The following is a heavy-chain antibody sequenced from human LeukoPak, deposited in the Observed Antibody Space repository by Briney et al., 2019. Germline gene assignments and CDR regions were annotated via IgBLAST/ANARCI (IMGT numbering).Heavy chain of an antibody. Sequence: PGASLRLSCAASGFTFSSYSMNWVRQAPGKGLEWVSYISSSSSTIYYADSVKGRFTISRDNAKNSLYLQMNSLRAEDTAVYFCARGTGDGRHAFDIWGQGTMVTVSS. CDR3: ARGTGDGRHAFDI. CDR1: GFTFSSYS. CDR2: ISSSSSTI. D-gene: IGHD7-27*01. V-gene: IGHV3-48*01. J-gene: IGHJ3*02.